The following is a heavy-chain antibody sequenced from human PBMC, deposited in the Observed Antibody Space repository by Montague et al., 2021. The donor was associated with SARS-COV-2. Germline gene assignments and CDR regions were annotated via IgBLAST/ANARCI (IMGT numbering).Heavy chain of an antibody. CDR1: GGSISDYY. CDR3: ASQGASGNYAPGWFDP. V-gene: IGHV4-59*08. CDR2: IYYSGST. J-gene: IGHJ5*02. Sequence: SETLSLTCTVSGGSISDYYWNWIRQPPGKGLEWIGYIYYSGSTNYNPSLRSRVTMSIDTSKRQFSLNLTSVTAADTAVYYCASQGASGNYAPGWFDPWGLGTLITVSS. D-gene: IGHD6-19*01.